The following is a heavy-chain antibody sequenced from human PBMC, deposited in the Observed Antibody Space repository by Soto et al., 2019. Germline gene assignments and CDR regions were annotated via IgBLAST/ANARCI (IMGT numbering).Heavy chain of an antibody. D-gene: IGHD1-26*01. CDR2: ISWNSGSI. CDR3: AKDRRELLDAFDI. CDR1: GLTFDDYA. J-gene: IGHJ3*02. Sequence: GGSLRLSCAASGLTFDDYAMHWVRQAPGKGLEWVSGISWNSGSIGYADSVKGRFTISRDNAKNSLYLQMNSLRAEDTALYYCAKDRRELLDAFDIWGQGTMVTVSS. V-gene: IGHV3-9*01.